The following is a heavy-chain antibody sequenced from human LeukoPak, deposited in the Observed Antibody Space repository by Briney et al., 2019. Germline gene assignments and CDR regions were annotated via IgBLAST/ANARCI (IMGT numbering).Heavy chain of an antibody. V-gene: IGHV3-74*01. CDR3: AREDYSGYDFYDY. D-gene: IGHD5-12*01. CDR1: GFAFSSYW. J-gene: IGHJ4*02. CDR2: INSDGSSR. Sequence: GGSLRLSCAASGFAFSSYWMHWVRQAPGKGLVWVSLINSDGSSRNYADSVKGRFTISRDNAKNTLYLQMNSLRVEDTAVYYCAREDYSGYDFYDYWGQGSLVTVSS.